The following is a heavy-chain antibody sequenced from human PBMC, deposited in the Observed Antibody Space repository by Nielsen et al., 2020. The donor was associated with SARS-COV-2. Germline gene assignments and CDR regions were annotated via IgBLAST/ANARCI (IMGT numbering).Heavy chain of an antibody. V-gene: IGHV3-21*01. CDR2: ISSSSSYI. J-gene: IGHJ4*02. D-gene: IGHD2-2*01. CDR1: GFTFSSYS. Sequence: GESLKISCAASGFTFSSYSMNWVRQAPGKGLEWVSSISSSSSYIYYADSVKGRFTISRDNAKNSLYLQMNSLRAEDTAVYYCARDPWVVPAPDYWGQGTLVTVSS. CDR3: ARDPWVVPAPDY.